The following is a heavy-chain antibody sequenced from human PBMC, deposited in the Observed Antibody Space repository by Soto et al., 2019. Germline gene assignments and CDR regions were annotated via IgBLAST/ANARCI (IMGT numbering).Heavy chain of an antibody. V-gene: IGHV3-23*01. CDR3: AKLGTMGVFDN. D-gene: IGHD1-1*01. J-gene: IGHJ4*02. CDR2: ITFRGDNT. Sequence: EVQLLESGGGLVPPGGSLRLSCAASGFTFSGYAMSWVRQAPGEGLEWLAGITFRGDNTYYADSVKGRFTLSRDNSRNRLDLQMNSLKVEDTALYYCAKLGTMGVFDNWGQGTLLTVSS. CDR1: GFTFSGYA.